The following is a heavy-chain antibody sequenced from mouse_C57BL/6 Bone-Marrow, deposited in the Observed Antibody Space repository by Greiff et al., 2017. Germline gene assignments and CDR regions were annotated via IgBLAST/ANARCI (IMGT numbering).Heavy chain of an antibody. CDR2: IHPNSGST. CDR3: AMGVAY. D-gene: IGHD4-1*01. V-gene: IGHV1-64*01. Sequence: VQLQQPGAELVKPGASVKLSCKASGYTFTSYWMHWVKQRPGQGLEWIGMIHPNSGSTNYNEKFKIKATLTVDKSASTAYMQLSSLTSEESAVYYGAMGVAYWGQGTLVTVSA. J-gene: IGHJ3*01. CDR1: GYTFTSYW.